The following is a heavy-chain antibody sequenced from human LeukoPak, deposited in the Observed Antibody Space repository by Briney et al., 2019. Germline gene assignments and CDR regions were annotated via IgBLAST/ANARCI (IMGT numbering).Heavy chain of an antibody. CDR1: GFTFSSYG. D-gene: IGHD1-26*01. J-gene: IGHJ4*02. V-gene: IGHV3-23*01. CDR3: ARYSSNVVGKRHYFDY. CDR2: ISGSGGST. Sequence: GGSLRLSCAASGFTFSSYGMSWVRQAPGKGLEWVSAISGSGGSTYYADYVKGRFTISRDNAKNSLYLQMNSLRAEDTAVYYCARYSSNVVGKRHYFDYWGQGTLVTISS.